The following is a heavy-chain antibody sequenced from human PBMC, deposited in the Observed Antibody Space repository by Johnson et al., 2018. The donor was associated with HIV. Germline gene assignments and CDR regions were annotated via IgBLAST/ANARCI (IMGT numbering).Heavy chain of an antibody. Sequence: QMLLVESGGGVVQPGRSLRLSCAASGFTFSTYAMHWVRQAPGKGLEWVAVISYHGTTNYYADSVKGRFTISRDNSKNTLYLQMNSLRAEDTAVYYCARGEDSSSWSVGAFDIWGQGTMVTVSS. CDR1: GFTFSTYA. D-gene: IGHD6-13*01. V-gene: IGHV3-30-3*01. CDR2: ISYHGTTN. J-gene: IGHJ3*02. CDR3: ARGEDSSSWSVGAFDI.